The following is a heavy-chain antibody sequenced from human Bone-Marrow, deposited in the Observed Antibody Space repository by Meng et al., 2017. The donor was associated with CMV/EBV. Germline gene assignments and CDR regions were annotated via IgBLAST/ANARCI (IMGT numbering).Heavy chain of an antibody. D-gene: IGHD1-26*01. J-gene: IGHJ4*02. V-gene: IGHV3-21*01. CDR1: GCTFNSYS. CDR2: ISSSSSYI. CDR3: ARDLDSGSYSPSFDY. Sequence: SGCTFNSYSMNWVRQAPGKGLEWVSSISSSSSYIYYADSVKGRFTISRDNAKNSLYLQMNSLRAEDTAVYYCARDLDSGSYSPSFDYWGQGTLVTVSS.